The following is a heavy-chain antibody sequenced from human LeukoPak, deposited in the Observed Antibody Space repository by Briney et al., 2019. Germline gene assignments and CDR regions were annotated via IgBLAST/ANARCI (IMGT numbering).Heavy chain of an antibody. V-gene: IGHV3-21*04. Sequence: GGSLRLSCAASGFTFSSYSMTWVRQAPGKGLEWVSSISSSSSYIYYADSVKGRFTISRDNSKNTLYLQMNSLRAEDTAIYHCAKGQDTVLLVSNWFDPWGQGTLVTVSS. CDR2: ISSSSSYI. D-gene: IGHD2-8*01. J-gene: IGHJ5*02. CDR1: GFTFSSYS. CDR3: AKGQDTVLLVSNWFDP.